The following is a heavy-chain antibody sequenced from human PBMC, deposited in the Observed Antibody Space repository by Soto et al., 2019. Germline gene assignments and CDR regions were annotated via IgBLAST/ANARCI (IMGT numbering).Heavy chain of an antibody. V-gene: IGHV3-30*18. CDR1: GFTFCSYG. CDR3: AKDLYSGSSHPDY. D-gene: IGHD1-26*01. CDR2: ISYDGSNK. Sequence: PGGSPRLCCAASGFTFCSYGVDWVRQDPGKGLEWVAVISYDGSNKYYADSVKGRFTISRDNSKNTLYLQVNSLRAEDTAVYYCAKDLYSGSSHPDYWGQGTLVTVSS. J-gene: IGHJ4*02.